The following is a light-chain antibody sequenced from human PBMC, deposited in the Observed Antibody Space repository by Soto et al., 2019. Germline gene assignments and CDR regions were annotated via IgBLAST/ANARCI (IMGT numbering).Light chain of an antibody. J-gene: IGLJ2*01. V-gene: IGLV2-14*01. CDR3: ASYASGSTLVV. Sequence: QSALALPASVSGSPGQSITISCPGTSYDIGLYNYVSWYQQHPGKAPKLIIYVFSRRPSGISNRFSASKSGNTASLTISGLQTEVEADYFCASYASGSTLVVFGGGTKGTVL. CDR2: VFS. CDR1: SYDIGLYNY.